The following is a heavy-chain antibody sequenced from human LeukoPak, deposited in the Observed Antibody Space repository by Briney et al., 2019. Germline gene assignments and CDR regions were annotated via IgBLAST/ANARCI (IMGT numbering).Heavy chain of an antibody. Sequence: GASVKVSCKTSGYTFTGYYMHWIRQAPGQGLEWMGWIALNTGDTHSAQKFQHRVTMTRDTSISTAYLELTRLTSDDTAVYYCARDLVWTGFYYFDFWGQGTLVTVSS. D-gene: IGHD3/OR15-3a*01. CDR2: IALNTGDT. V-gene: IGHV1-2*02. J-gene: IGHJ4*02. CDR1: GYTFTGYY. CDR3: ARDLVWTGFYYFDF.